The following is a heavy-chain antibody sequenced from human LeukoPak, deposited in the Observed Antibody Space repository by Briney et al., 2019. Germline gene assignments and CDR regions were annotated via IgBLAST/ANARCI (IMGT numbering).Heavy chain of an antibody. Sequence: GASVKVSCKASGGTFSSYAISWVRQAPGQGLEWMGGIIPIFGTANYAQKFQGRVTITADKSTSTAYMELSSLRSEDTAVYYCALGQGRSRYDYFDYWGQGTLVTVSS. V-gene: IGHV1-69*06. D-gene: IGHD5-12*01. CDR2: IIPIFGTA. CDR3: ALGQGRSRYDYFDY. CDR1: GGTFSSYA. J-gene: IGHJ4*02.